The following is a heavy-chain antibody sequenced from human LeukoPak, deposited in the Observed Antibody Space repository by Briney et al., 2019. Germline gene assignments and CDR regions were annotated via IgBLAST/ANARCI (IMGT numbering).Heavy chain of an antibody. CDR3: AKSRSGSANWALQIFDN. CDR2: VSGGGTTT. D-gene: IGHD1-1*01. CDR1: GFTFSNYA. J-gene: IGHJ4*02. V-gene: IGHV3-23*01. Sequence: QPGGSLRLSCAASGFTFSNYAMSWVRQAPGKGLEWVSTVSGGGTTTYSADSVKGRFTISRDNSKNSLFVQMNSLRAEDTAVYFCAKSRSGSANWALQIFDNWGQGTLVTVSS.